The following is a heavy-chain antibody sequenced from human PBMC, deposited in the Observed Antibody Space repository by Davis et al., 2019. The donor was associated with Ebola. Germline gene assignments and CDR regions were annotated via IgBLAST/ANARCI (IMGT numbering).Heavy chain of an antibody. CDR2: IYYSGST. CDR3: ARVSPTLLTWFGP. D-gene: IGHD3-9*01. Sequence: PSETLSLTCTVSGDSVSSGGYHWTWIRQHPGKGLEWIGNIYYSGSTYYNPSLKSRVTISVATSKNQFSLKLSSVSAADTAVYYCARVSPTLLTWFGPWGQGTLVTVSS. CDR1: GDSVSSGGYH. J-gene: IGHJ5*02. V-gene: IGHV4-31*03.